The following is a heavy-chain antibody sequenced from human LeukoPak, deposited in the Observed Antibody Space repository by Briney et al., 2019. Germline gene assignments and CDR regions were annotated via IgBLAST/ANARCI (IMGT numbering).Heavy chain of an antibody. CDR1: GGSIGTYY. J-gene: IGHJ3*02. CDR2: IYYSGST. D-gene: IGHD4-17*01. CDR3: ARGVYGDPNAFDI. Sequence: PSETLSLTCTVSGGSIGTYYWSWIRQPPGKGLEWIGYIYYSGSTNYNPSLKSRVTISLDTSKNQFSLKLSSVTAADTAVYYCARGVYGDPNAFDIWGQGTMVTVSS. V-gene: IGHV4-59*01.